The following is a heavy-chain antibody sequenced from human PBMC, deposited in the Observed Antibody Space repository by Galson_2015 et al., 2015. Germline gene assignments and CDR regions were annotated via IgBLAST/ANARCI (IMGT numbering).Heavy chain of an antibody. D-gene: IGHD2-8*01. CDR3: ARPSDFPKVYAIDPSPYFDY. CDR2: INPNSGGT. J-gene: IGHJ4*02. Sequence: SVKVSCKASGYTFTGYYMHWVRQAPGQGLEWMGRINPNSGGTNYAQKFQGRVTMTRDTSISTAYMELSRLRSDDTAVYYCARPSDFPKVYAIDPSPYFDYWGQGTLVTVSS. CDR1: GYTFTGYY. V-gene: IGHV1-2*06.